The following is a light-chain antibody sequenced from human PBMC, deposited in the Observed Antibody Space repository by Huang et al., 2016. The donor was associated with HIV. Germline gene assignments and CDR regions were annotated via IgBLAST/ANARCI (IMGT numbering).Light chain of an antibody. CDR1: QTISTF. V-gene: IGKV1-39*01. CDR2: AAS. CDR3: QQTSSVPLT. J-gene: IGKJ4*01. Sequence: DIQMTQSPSSLSASVGDSISITCRAGQTISTFLNWYQQKPGKAPKLLIYAASNLQSGVSSRFSGTGSGTLFTLTVTGLLPDDFATYFCQQTSSVPLTFGGGTKVEMK.